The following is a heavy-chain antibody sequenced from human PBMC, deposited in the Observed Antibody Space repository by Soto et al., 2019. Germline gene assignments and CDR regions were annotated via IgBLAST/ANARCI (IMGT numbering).Heavy chain of an antibody. CDR3: ARGDTPRVVVAATAYYYGMDV. Sequence: PGESLKSPCKGSGYSSTSYWIGWVRQMPGKGLEWMGISYPGDCDPRYSPCFQGQVTIAADQSISPAYLQWSSLKASDTAVYYCARGDTPRVVVAATAYYYGMDVWGQGTTVTVSS. CDR2: SYPGDCDP. CDR1: GYSSTSYW. D-gene: IGHD2-15*01. J-gene: IGHJ6*02. V-gene: IGHV5-51*01.